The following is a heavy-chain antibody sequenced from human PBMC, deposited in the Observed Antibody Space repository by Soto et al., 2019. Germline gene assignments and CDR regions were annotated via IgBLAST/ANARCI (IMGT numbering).Heavy chain of an antibody. CDR1: GYSISSSNW. Sequence: QVQLQESGPGLVKPSDTLSLTCAVSGYSISSSNWWGWIRQPPGKGLEWIGYIYYSGTTYYNPSLNGRVTMSVAMSKNQFSLKLTSVTAVDSAVYYCARREIQGPIDYWGQGTLVTVSS. J-gene: IGHJ4*02. CDR2: IYYSGTT. D-gene: IGHD1-26*01. V-gene: IGHV4-28*01. CDR3: ARREIQGPIDY.